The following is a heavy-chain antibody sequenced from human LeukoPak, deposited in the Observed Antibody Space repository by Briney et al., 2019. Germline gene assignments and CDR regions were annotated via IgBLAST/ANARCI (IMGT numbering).Heavy chain of an antibody. V-gene: IGHV3-30*04. D-gene: IGHD6-19*01. CDR1: GFTFSSYA. J-gene: IGHJ4*02. CDR2: ISYDGSNK. CDR3: ARDRESSGWPDY. Sequence: GGSLRLSCAASGFTFSSYAMHWVRQAPGKGLEGVAVISYDGSNKYYADSVKGRFTISRDNSKNTLYLQMNSLRAEDTAVYYCARDRESSGWPDYWGQGTLVTVSS.